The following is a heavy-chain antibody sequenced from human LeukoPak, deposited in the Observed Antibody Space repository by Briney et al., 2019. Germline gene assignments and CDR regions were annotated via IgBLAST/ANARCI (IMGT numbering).Heavy chain of an antibody. CDR1: GFTFSSYA. D-gene: IGHD5-18*01. V-gene: IGHV3-23*01. J-gene: IGHJ4*02. CDR3: ARRFSYGLDC. CDR2: INDSGGNT. Sequence: PGGSLRLSCAASGFTFSSYAMSWARQAPGKGLEWVSVINDSGGNTYYVDSVKGRFTISRDNSKNTLYLQMNSLRAEDTAVYYCARRFSYGLDCWGQGILVTVSS.